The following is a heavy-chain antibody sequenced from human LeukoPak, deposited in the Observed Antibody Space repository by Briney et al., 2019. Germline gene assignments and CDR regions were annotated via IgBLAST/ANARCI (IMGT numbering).Heavy chain of an antibody. J-gene: IGHJ5*01. V-gene: IGHV4-34*01. CDR1: GGSFSGHY. D-gene: IGHD3-10*01. CDR3: ARGENSGSYFSYFDS. CDR2: IDHTGRS. Sequence: PSETLSLTCAVYGGSFSGHYWTWLRQPPGKGLEWIGEIDHTGRSTYNPPLTSRVTISKDSSKNQFSLSLGSVIAADTAVYFCARGENSGSYFSYFDSWAQGTPVTVSS.